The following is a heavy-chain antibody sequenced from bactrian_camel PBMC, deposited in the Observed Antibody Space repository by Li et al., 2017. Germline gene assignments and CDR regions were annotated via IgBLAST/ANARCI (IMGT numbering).Heavy chain of an antibody. CDR3: AYDPRCISPTGGAWYYDT. J-gene: IGHJ4*01. CDR1: GSTKRSHC. Sequence: QLVESGGGSVEAGGSLKLSCAASGSTKRSHCMAWFRQVRGKEREGVAHIDGTDSKRYGDSAQGRFTISRDHANNTLYLQMDNLKTEDTAMYSCAYDPRCISPTGGAWYYDTWGQGTQVTVS. D-gene: IGHD1*01. CDR2: IDGTDSK. V-gene: IGHV3S1*01.